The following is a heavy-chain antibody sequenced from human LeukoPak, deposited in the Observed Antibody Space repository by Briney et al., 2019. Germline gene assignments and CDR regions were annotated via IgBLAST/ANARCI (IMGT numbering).Heavy chain of an antibody. D-gene: IGHD5-18*01. Sequence: SVKVSCKASGGTFSNYAISWVRQAPGQGLEWMGRIIPIFGIANYAQKFQGRVTITADKSTSTAYMELSSLRSEDTAVYYCAKVGGEYSYANYYYYGMDVWGKGTTVTFSS. CDR3: AKVGGEYSYANYYYYGMDV. CDR1: GGTFSNYA. J-gene: IGHJ6*04. CDR2: IIPIFGIA. V-gene: IGHV1-69*04.